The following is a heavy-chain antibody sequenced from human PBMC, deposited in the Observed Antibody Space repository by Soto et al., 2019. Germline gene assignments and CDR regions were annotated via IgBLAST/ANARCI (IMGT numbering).Heavy chain of an antibody. V-gene: IGHV4-30-4*01. D-gene: IGHD3-22*01. CDR3: ARVMGTYYYDSSGSGAFDI. CDR2: IYYSGST. Sequence: QVQLEESGPGLVKPSQTLSLTCTVSGGSISSGDYYCSWIRQPPGKGLEWIWYIYYSGSTYYNPSLKSRVTISVDTSKNQFSLKLSSVTAADTAVYYCARVMGTYYYDSSGSGAFDIWGQGTMVTVSS. J-gene: IGHJ3*02. CDR1: GGSISSGDYY.